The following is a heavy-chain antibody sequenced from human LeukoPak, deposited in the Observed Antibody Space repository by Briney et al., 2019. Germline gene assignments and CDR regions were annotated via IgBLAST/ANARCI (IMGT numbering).Heavy chain of an antibody. V-gene: IGHV3-48*03. CDR3: AREDYGGNSGFDY. CDR1: GFTFSSYV. Sequence: GGSLRLSCAASGFTFSSYVMNWVRQAPGKGLEGVSYISSSGSTIYYADSVKGRFTISRDNAKNSLYLQMNSLRAEDTAVYYCAREDYGGNSGFDYWGQGTLVTVSS. J-gene: IGHJ4*02. CDR2: ISSSGSTI. D-gene: IGHD4-23*01.